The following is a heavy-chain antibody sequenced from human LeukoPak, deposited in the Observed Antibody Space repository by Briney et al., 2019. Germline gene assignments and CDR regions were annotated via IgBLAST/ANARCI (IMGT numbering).Heavy chain of an antibody. CDR2: ISGSGGST. J-gene: IGHJ4*02. Sequence: PGGSLRLACAASGFDFSSYAMNWVRQAPGKGLEWVSVISGSGGSTYYADSVKGRFTISRDNAKKTIYLHMNRVTVDDTAVYFCAKDGAAGQRLVLMFFDYWGQGAPVTVSS. D-gene: IGHD2-21*01. CDR1: GFDFSSYA. V-gene: IGHV3-23*01. CDR3: AKDGAAGQRLVLMFFDY.